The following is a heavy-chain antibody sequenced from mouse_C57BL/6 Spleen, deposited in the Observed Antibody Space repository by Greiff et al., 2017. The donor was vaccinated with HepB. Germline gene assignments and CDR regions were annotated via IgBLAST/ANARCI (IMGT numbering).Heavy chain of an antibody. CDR2: IDPETGGT. CDR1: GYTFTDYE. J-gene: IGHJ3*01. D-gene: IGHD1-1*01. Sequence: QVQLQQSGAELVRPGASVTLSCKASGYTFTDYEMHWVKQTPVHGLEWIGAIDPETGGTAYNQKFKGKAILTADKSSSTAYMELRSLTSEDSAVYYCTSPSHYYGSSPWFAYWGQGTLVTVSA. V-gene: IGHV1-15*01. CDR3: TSPSHYYGSSPWFAY.